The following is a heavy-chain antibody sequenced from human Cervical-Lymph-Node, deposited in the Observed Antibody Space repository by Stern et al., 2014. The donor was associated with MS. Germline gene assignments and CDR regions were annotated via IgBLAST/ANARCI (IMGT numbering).Heavy chain of an antibody. CDR3: TRPTRMQCTRGVANYAMDV. D-gene: IGHD3-10*01. CDR2: IIPIFNTA. J-gene: IGHJ6*02. V-gene: IGHV1-69*01. CDR1: GAIFNSNA. Sequence: VQLVESGAEVKRPGSSVKVSCKASGAIFNSNAVTWVRQAPGQGLEWMGGIIPIFNTANYAQKFQGRVTITADESTATAYMELSSLRSEDTAVYYCTRPTRMQCTRGVANYAMDVWGQGTTVTVS.